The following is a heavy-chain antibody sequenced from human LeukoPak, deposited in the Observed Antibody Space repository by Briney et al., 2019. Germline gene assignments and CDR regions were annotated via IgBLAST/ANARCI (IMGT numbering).Heavy chain of an antibody. V-gene: IGHV5-51*01. D-gene: IGHD5-18*01. CDR2: IDPSDSET. J-gene: IGHJ4*02. CDR3: ARQTAMGRSGNY. CDR1: GYSFTSYW. Sequence: GESLKISCKASGYSFTSYWIGWVRQMPGKGLEWMGIIDPSDSETRYTPSFQGQVTISVDKSLTTAYLQWNTLKAADTAMYYCARQTAMGRSGNYWGQGTLVTVSS.